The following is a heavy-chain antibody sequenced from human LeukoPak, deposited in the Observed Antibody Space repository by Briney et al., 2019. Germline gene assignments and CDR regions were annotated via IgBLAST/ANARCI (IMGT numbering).Heavy chain of an antibody. Sequence: GRSLRLSCAASGFTFDDYAMHWVRQGPGKGLEWVSGISWNSGSIGYADSVKGRFTISRDNAKNSLYLQMNSLRVEDTALYYCAKDIVGGSYYLGWFDPWGQGTLVTVSS. J-gene: IGHJ5*02. CDR3: AKDIVGGSYYLGWFDP. CDR2: ISWNSGSI. CDR1: GFTFDDYA. V-gene: IGHV3-9*01. D-gene: IGHD1-26*01.